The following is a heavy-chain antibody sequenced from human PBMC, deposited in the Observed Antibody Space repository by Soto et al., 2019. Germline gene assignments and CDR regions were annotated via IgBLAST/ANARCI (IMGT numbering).Heavy chain of an antibody. D-gene: IGHD3-3*01. CDR2: INHSGST. CDR3: AGCGGDYWGVYYPGAPRFIGNGRGWFDP. J-gene: IGHJ5*02. V-gene: IGHV4-34*01. CDR1: GGSFSGYY. Sequence: TSETLSLTCAVYGGSFSGYYWSWIRQPPGKGLEWIGEINHSGSTNYNPSLKSRVTISVDTSKNQFSLKLSSVTAADTAVYYCAGCGGDYWGVYYPGAPRFIGNGRGWFDPWGQGTLVPVS.